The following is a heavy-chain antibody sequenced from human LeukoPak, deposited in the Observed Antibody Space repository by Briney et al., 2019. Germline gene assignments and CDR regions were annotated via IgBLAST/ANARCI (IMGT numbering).Heavy chain of an antibody. CDR1: GYTFTCYH. D-gene: IGHD1-26*01. V-gene: IGHV1-2*02. Sequence: ASVKVSCKASGYTFTCYHMHWVRQAPGQGLEWMGWINPNSGGTNYAQKFQGRVTMTRDTSISTAYTELSRLRSDDTAVYYCALMLERRRGSYYNYWGQGTLVTVSS. CDR2: INPNSGGT. CDR3: ALMLERRRGSYYNY. J-gene: IGHJ4*02.